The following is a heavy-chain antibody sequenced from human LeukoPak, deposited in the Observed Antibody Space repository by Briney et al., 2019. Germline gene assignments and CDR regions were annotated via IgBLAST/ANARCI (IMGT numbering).Heavy chain of an antibody. CDR3: ARDPLSSSQRGYFDY. Sequence: GGSLRLSCAASGFSFSNYAMHWVRQAPGKGLEWVAVISHDGSNKYHAESVKGRFTISRDNSKNTLYVQMNSLRGEDTAVYYCARDPLSSSQRGYFDYWGQGTLVTVSS. CDR2: ISHDGSNK. D-gene: IGHD6-13*01. CDR1: GFSFSNYA. J-gene: IGHJ4*02. V-gene: IGHV3-30-3*01.